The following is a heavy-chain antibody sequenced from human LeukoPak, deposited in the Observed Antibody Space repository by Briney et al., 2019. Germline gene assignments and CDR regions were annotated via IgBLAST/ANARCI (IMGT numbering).Heavy chain of an antibody. CDR3: AKDDPGEGYDFFDY. V-gene: IGHV3-43*02. J-gene: IGHJ4*02. Sequence: GGSLRLSCAASGFTFDDYAMHWVRQAPGKGLEWVSLISGDGGSTYYADSVKGRFTISRDNSKNSPYPQMNSLRTEDTALYYCAKDDPGEGYDFFDYWGQGTLVTVSS. D-gene: IGHD5-12*01. CDR1: GFTFDDYA. CDR2: ISGDGGST.